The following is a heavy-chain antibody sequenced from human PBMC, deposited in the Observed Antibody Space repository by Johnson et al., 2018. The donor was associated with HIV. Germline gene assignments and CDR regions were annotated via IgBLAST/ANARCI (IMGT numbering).Heavy chain of an antibody. CDR3: ARDPRGEAMALDAFDI. CDR1: GFTFGSYA. CDR2: LSHDGSDQ. D-gene: IGHD5-18*01. J-gene: IGHJ3*02. Sequence: QVQLVESGGGVVQPGRSLRLPCAASGFTFGSYAMHWVRQAPGKGLEWVAFLSHDGSDQYYADYVKGRFTISRDNSKNTLYLQMNSLRAEDTAVYYCARDPRGEAMALDAFDIWGQGTMVTVSS. V-gene: IGHV3-30*14.